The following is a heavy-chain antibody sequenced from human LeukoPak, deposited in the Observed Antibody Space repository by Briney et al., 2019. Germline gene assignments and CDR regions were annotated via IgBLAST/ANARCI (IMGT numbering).Heavy chain of an antibody. CDR2: ISYDGSNK. J-gene: IGHJ4*02. V-gene: IGHV3-30*01. CDR3: ARTYTSGWSKHFDY. D-gene: IGHD6-19*01. CDR1: GCTFSSYA. Sequence: GGSLRLSCAASGCTFSSYAMHWVRQAPGKGLEWVAAISYDGSNKYYAESGKGRFTIYRDNYKNPLSLQMNSLRDEHPAVYYCARTYTSGWSKHFDYWGQGTLVTVSS.